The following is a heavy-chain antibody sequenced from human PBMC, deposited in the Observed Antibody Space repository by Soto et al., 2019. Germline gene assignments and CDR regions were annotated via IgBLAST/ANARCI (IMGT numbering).Heavy chain of an antibody. J-gene: IGHJ4*02. CDR1: GYNFAGYW. V-gene: IGHV5-51*01. CDR3: ARGGVSSRTFDY. CDR2: IYPSDSDT. Sequence: GESLKISCKGSGYNFAGYWIAWVRQMPGKGLELMGIIYPSDSDTRYRPSFHGQVTISADKSISSAYLQWSSLRASDTAMYYCARGGVSSRTFDYWAQGTPVPVSS. D-gene: IGHD3-3*01.